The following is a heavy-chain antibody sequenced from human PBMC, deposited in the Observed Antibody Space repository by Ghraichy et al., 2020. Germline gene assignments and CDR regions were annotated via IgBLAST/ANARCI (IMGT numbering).Heavy chain of an antibody. CDR2: INSDGSST. CDR3: SREDSGNYWGAFDI. Sequence: GGSLRLSCAASGFTFSGYWMHWVRQAPGRGLVWVSRINSDGSSTSYADSMKGRFTISRDNAKNTLFLQMNSLRTEDTAVYYCSREDSGNYWGAFDIWGQGTMVTVSS. V-gene: IGHV3-74*01. D-gene: IGHD1-26*01. CDR1: GFTFSGYW. J-gene: IGHJ3*02.